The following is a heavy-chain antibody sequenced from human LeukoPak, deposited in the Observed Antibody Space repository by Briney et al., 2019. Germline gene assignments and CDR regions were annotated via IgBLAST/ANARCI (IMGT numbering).Heavy chain of an antibody. J-gene: IGHJ5*02. V-gene: IGHV4-4*02. CDR3: ARVPGPNWFDP. CDR1: GGSISSGNW. CDR2: IYHSGST. Sequence: SETLSLTCAVSGGSISSGNWWSWVRQPPGKGLEWIGEIYHSGSTNYNPSLRSRVTISVDTSKNQISLNLRSVTAADTAVYYCARVPGPNWFDPWGQGTLVTVSS.